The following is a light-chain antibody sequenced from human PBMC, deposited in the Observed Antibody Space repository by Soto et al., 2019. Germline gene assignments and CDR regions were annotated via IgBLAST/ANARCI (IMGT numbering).Light chain of an antibody. Sequence: DIQMTQSPSSLSASVGDRVTITCRASQSISDYLNWYQQKPGKAPNLLIYAISNLQSGVPSRFGGSGSGTDFTLTISSLQPEDFATYYCQQNYKIPYTFGQGTKLEIK. CDR3: QQNYKIPYT. CDR1: QSISDY. CDR2: AIS. J-gene: IGKJ2*01. V-gene: IGKV1-39*01.